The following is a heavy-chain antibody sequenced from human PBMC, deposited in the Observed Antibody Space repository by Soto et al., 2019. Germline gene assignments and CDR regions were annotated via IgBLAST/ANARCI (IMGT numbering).Heavy chain of an antibody. Sequence: QVQLVQSGAEVKKPGASVKVSCKASGYTFTSYDINWVRQATGQGLEWMGWMNPNSGNTGYAQKLQGRVTMTRNTSISTDYMELSSLRSEDTAVYYCARVAPDYDIVTGYQRDYWGQGTLVTVSS. CDR1: GYTFTSYD. D-gene: IGHD3-9*01. CDR2: MNPNSGNT. J-gene: IGHJ4*02. CDR3: ARVAPDYDIVTGYQRDY. V-gene: IGHV1-8*01.